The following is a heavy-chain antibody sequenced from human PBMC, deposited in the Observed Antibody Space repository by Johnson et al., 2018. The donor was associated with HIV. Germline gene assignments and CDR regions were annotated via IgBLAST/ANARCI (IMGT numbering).Heavy chain of an antibody. V-gene: IGHV3-30*02. CDR1: GFTFSSYG. Sequence: QVQLVESGGGVVQPGRSLRLSCAASGFTFSSYGMHWVRQAPGKGLEWVSFIRYDGSNKYYADSVKGRFTISRDNSKNTLYLQMNSLRAEDTAVYYCARGSRYTHDNDDVYLLQAFDIWGQGTMVTVSS. CDR2: IRYDGSNK. D-gene: IGHD3-16*01. J-gene: IGHJ3*02. CDR3: ARGSRYTHDNDDVYLLQAFDI.